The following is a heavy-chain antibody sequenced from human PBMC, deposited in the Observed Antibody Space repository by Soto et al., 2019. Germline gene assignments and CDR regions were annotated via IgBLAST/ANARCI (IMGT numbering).Heavy chain of an antibody. Sequence: QVQLVQSGAEVKKPGSSVKVSCKASGGTFSSYAISWVRQAPGQGLEWMGGIIPIFGTANYAQKFQGRVTITGDDSTSTADRELSSLRSEDTAVYYGARDPGYGHCPGGRFDPWGQGTLVTVSS. V-gene: IGHV1-69*12. CDR2: IIPIFGTA. J-gene: IGHJ5*02. D-gene: IGHD4-17*01. CDR3: ARDPGYGHCPGGRFDP. CDR1: GGTFSSYA.